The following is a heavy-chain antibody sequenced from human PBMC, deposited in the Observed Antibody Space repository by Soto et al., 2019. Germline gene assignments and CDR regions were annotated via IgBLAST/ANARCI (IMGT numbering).Heavy chain of an antibody. J-gene: IGHJ5*02. D-gene: IGHD2-2*01. CDR2: ISSGRSYI. CDR1: GFTFSSYY. V-gene: IGHV3-21*01. CDR3: VREGDIVIVPGWFDP. Sequence: SGGSLRLSCAASGFTFSSYYMSWVRQAPGKGLEWVSSISSGRSYIYYADSVKGRFTISRDNAKNSLYLEMNSLRAEDTAVYYCVREGDIVIVPGWFDPWGQGTRVTVSS.